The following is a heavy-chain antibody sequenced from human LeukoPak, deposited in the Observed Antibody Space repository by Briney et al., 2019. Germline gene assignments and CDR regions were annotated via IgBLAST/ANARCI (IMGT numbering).Heavy chain of an antibody. CDR1: GGSFSGYY. D-gene: IGHD3-10*01. CDR2: INHSGST. J-gene: IGHJ4*02. CDR3: ARQKRSYYGSGSHTEEFDY. V-gene: IGHV4-34*01. Sequence: SETLSLTCAVYGGSFSGYYWSWIRQPPGKGLEWIGEINHSGSTNYNPSLKSRVTISVDTSKNQFSLKLSSVTAADTAVYYCARQKRSYYGSGSHTEEFDYWGQGTLVTVSS.